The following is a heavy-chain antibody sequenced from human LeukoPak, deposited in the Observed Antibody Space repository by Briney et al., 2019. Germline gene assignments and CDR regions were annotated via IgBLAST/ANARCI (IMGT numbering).Heavy chain of an antibody. CDR1: GFTFSSYA. J-gene: IGHJ4*02. CDR3: AKFMGRIVVVPAASFDY. CDR2: ISGSGGST. Sequence: GGSLSLSCAASGFTFSSYAMSWVRQAPGKGLEWVSAISGSGGSTYYADSVKGRFTISRDNSKNTLYLQMNSLRAEDTAVYYCAKFMGRIVVVPAASFDYWGQGTLVTVSS. V-gene: IGHV3-23*01. D-gene: IGHD2-2*01.